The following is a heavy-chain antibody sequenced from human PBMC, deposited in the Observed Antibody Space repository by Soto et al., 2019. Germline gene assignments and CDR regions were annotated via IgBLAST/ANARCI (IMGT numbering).Heavy chain of an antibody. J-gene: IGHJ5*02. Sequence: EVQLVESGGGLVKPGGSLRLSCAASGFTFSNAWMSWVRQAPGKGLEWVGRIKSKTDGGTTDYAAPVKGRFTMSRDDSKNTLYLQMNSLTTEDTAVYYCTTDRSCSSTSCPVRWFAPWGQGTLVTVSS. D-gene: IGHD2-2*01. CDR2: IKSKTDGGTT. CDR1: GFTFSNAW. V-gene: IGHV3-15*01. CDR3: TTDRSCSSTSCPVRWFAP.